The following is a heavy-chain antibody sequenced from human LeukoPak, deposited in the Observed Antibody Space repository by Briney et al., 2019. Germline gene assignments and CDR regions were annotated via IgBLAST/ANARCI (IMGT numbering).Heavy chain of an antibody. Sequence: SETLSLTCAVYGGSFSGYYWSGIRQPPGKGLEWIGEINHSGSTNYNPSLKSRVTISVDTSKNQFSLKLSSVTAADTAVYYCARGGGDFDYWGQGTLVTVSS. CDR3: ARGGGDFDY. CDR1: GGSFSGYY. J-gene: IGHJ4*02. CDR2: INHSGST. D-gene: IGHD3-16*01. V-gene: IGHV4-34*01.